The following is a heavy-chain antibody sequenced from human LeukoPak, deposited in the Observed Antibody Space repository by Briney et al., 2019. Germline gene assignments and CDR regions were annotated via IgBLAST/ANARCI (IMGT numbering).Heavy chain of an antibody. D-gene: IGHD3-3*01. CDR1: GYTFTSYG. CDR2: ISAYNGNT. V-gene: IGHV1-18*01. Sequence: ASVKVSCKASGYTFTSYGISWVRQAPGQGLEWMGWISAYNGNTNYAQKLQGRVTMTRNTSISTAYMELSSLRSEDTAVYYCAAIHYDFWSGYYFPDYWGQGTLVTVSS. J-gene: IGHJ4*02. CDR3: AAIHYDFWSGYYFPDY.